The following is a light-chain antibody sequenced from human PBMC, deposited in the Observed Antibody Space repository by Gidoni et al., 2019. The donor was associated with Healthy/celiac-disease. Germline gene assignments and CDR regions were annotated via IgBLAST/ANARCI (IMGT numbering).Light chain of an antibody. CDR3: QQYNNWPET. CDR1: QSVSSN. Sequence: EIVMTQSPATLSVSPGERATLSCRASQSVSSNLAWYQQKPGQAPRLFIYGASTRAPGIPARFSGSGSGTEFTLTISSLQSEDFAVYYCQQYNNWPETFGQGTKVEIK. CDR2: GAS. J-gene: IGKJ1*01. V-gene: IGKV3-15*01.